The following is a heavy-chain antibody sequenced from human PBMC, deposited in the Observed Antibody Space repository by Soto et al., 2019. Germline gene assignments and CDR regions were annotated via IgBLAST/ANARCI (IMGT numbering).Heavy chain of an antibody. J-gene: IGHJ4*02. Sequence: EVQLLESGGDLVQPGRSLRLSCAASGFTFSGYAMSWVRQAPGKGLEWVSVIHGGGNRAYYADSVKGRFTISRDNSKNTLYVQMSSLRGEDTAVYYCAKNRGPVTTSWHFDYWGQGTLVTVSS. D-gene: IGHD4-17*01. CDR2: IHGGGNRA. V-gene: IGHV3-23*01. CDR1: GFTFSGYA. CDR3: AKNRGPVTTSWHFDY.